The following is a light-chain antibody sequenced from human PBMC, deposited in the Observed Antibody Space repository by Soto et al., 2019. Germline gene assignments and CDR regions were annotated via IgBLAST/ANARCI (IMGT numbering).Light chain of an antibody. CDR2: GAS. Sequence: EIVLTQSPGTLSVSPGERVTLSCRASQSVSSNYLAWYQQRPGQAPRLLIFGASYRATGIPDRFSGSGSGTGFTLTISRLEPEDFAVYYCQQYSSSPPEFTFGPGTKVDSK. CDR3: QQYSSSPPEFT. CDR1: QSVSSNY. V-gene: IGKV3-20*01. J-gene: IGKJ3*01.